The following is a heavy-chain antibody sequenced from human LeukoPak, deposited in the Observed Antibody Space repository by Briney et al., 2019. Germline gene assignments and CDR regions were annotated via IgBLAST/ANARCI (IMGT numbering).Heavy chain of an antibody. J-gene: IGHJ6*03. V-gene: IGHV1-69*05. CDR3: ARGRVVAATFTYYYYMDV. Sequence: SVKVSCKASGGTFSSYAISWVRQAPGQGLEWMGGIIPIFGTANYAQKFQGRVTITTDESTSTAYMELSSLRSEDTAVYYCARGRVVAATFTYYYYMDVWGKGTTVTVSS. CDR2: IIPIFGTA. CDR1: GGTFSSYA. D-gene: IGHD2-15*01.